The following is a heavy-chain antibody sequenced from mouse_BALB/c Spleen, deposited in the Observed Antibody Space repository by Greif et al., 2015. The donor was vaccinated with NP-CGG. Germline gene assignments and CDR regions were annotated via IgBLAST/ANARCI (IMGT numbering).Heavy chain of an antibody. Sequence: QVQLQQSGPGLVAPSQSLSITCTVSGFSLTSYGVHWVRQPPGKGLEWLGVIWAGGSTNYNSALMSRLSISKDNSKSQVFLKMNSLQTDDTAMYYCAREVFSTMITTGFAYWGQGTLVTVSA. CDR2: IWAGGST. CDR3: AREVFSTMITTGFAY. CDR1: GFSLTSYG. D-gene: IGHD2-4*01. V-gene: IGHV2-9*02. J-gene: IGHJ3*01.